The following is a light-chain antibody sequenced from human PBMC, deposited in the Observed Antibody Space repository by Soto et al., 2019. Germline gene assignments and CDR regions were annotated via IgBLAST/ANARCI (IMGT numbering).Light chain of an antibody. CDR2: GAS. CDR1: QSVDSSH. J-gene: IGKJ4*01. Sequence: EIVLTQSPGTLSLSPGERATLSCRASQSVDSSHLAWYRHRPGRAPRLLVYGASRRATGVPDRFSGSGSGTHFTLSIRRLESEDFAVYYCQQYETSPFTFGGGTKVDIK. V-gene: IGKV3-20*01. CDR3: QQYETSPFT.